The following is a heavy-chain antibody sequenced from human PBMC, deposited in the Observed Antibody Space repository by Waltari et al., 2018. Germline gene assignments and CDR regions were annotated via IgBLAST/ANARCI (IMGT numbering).Heavy chain of an antibody. CDR1: GGSISSSSYY. V-gene: IGHV4-39*07. D-gene: IGHD6-13*01. J-gene: IGHJ4*02. CDR2: IYYSGST. Sequence: QLQLQESGPGLVKPSETLSLTCTVSGGSISSSSYYWGWIRQPPGKGLEWIGSIYYSGSTYYNPSLKSRVTISVDTSKNQFSLKLSSVTAADTAVYYCARLYSSSWYDPLVDYWGQGTLVTVSS. CDR3: ARLYSSSWYDPLVDY.